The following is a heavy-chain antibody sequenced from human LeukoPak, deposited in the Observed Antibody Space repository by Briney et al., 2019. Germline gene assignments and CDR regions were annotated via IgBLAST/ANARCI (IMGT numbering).Heavy chain of an antibody. Sequence: PGGSLRLSCAASGFTFSSYSMNWARQAPGKGLEWVSSISSSSSYIYYADSVKGRFTISRDNAKNSLYLQMNSLRAEDTAVYYCARDLKASFDYWGQGTLVTVSS. J-gene: IGHJ4*02. V-gene: IGHV3-21*01. CDR1: GFTFSSYS. CDR2: ISSSSSYI. CDR3: ARDLKASFDY.